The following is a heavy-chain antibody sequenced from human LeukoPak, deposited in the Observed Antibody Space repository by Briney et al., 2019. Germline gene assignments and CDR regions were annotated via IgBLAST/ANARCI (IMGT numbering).Heavy chain of an antibody. CDR3: ARGHSGYDLRLDY. CDR2: IYYSGST. CDR1: GGSISSYY. J-gene: IGHJ4*02. V-gene: IGHV4-59*01. Sequence: SETLSLTRTVSGGSISSYYWSWIRQPPGKGLEWIGYIYYSGSTNYNPSLKSRVTISVDTSKNQFSLKLSSVTAADTAVYYCARGHSGYDLRLDYWGQGTLVTVSS. D-gene: IGHD5-12*01.